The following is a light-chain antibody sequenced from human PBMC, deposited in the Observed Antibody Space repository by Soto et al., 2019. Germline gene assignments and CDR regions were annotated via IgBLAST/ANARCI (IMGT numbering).Light chain of an antibody. CDR2: ATS. J-gene: IGKJ2*01. CDR1: QGIRTD. Sequence: DIQMTQSPSSLSASVGDRVTITCRASQGIRTDLGWYQQKPGKAPKRLIYATSSLQSGVPSRFSGSGSGTEFTLKISSLQPEDFATYFCLQYNTYPYTCGQGTKVDIK. V-gene: IGKV1-17*01. CDR3: LQYNTYPYT.